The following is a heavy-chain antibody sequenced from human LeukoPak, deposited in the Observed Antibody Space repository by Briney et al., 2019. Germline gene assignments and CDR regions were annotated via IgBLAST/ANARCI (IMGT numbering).Heavy chain of an antibody. CDR1: GFTFSGYT. CDR2: ISASSSYI. Sequence: GGSLRLSCAASGFTFSGYTMNWVRQAPGKGLEWVSSISASSSYIYYADSVKGRFTISRDNAKNSLYLQMNSLRAEDTAVYYCARVTMYYDILTGYYKPNWFDPWGQGTLVTVSS. CDR3: ARVTMYYDILTGYYKPNWFDP. V-gene: IGHV3-21*01. D-gene: IGHD3-9*01. J-gene: IGHJ5*02.